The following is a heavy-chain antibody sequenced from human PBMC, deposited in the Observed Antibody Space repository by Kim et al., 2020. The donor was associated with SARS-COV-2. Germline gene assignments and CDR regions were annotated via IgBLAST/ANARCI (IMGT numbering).Heavy chain of an antibody. CDR2: ISGNCITT. D-gene: IGHD2-2*01. V-gene: IGHV3-23*01. CDR1: GFMFDTYA. Sequence: GGSLRLSCAASGFMFDTYAMRWVRQAPGKGLEWVSIISGNCITTNYADSVRGRFTISRDNSKSTLYLQMNGLRAEDTAVYYCARPALPSGANVFDSWGQRTMVTVSS. J-gene: IGHJ4*02. CDR3: ARPALPSGANVFDS.